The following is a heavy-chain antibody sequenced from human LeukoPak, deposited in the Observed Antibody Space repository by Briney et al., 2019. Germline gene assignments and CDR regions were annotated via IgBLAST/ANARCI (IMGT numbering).Heavy chain of an antibody. J-gene: IGHJ4*02. V-gene: IGHV3-23*01. Sequence: GGSLRLSCGASGFTFSSYAVSGVRQAPGKGLEGGSAISGSGGRTHYADSVKGRFTLSRDNSKNTLYLQMNSLRAEDTAVYYCERQHSSSWYYFDYWGQGTLVTVSS. CDR2: ISGSGGRT. CDR3: ERQHSSSWYYFDY. CDR1: GFTFSSYA. D-gene: IGHD6-13*01.